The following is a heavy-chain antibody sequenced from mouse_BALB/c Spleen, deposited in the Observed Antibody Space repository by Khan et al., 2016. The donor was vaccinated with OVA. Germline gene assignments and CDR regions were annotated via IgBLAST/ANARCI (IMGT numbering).Heavy chain of an antibody. Sequence: EVQVVESGGGLVQPGRSQKLSCAASGFTFNSYGMHWVRQAPEKGLEWVAYISGDSNTIYYADTVKGRFTISRDNPKNTLFLQMTSLISEDTAMYYCATSYFSGYYFDFWGPGTTLTVS. J-gene: IGHJ2*01. CDR3: ATSYFSGYYFDF. V-gene: IGHV5-17*02. CDR1: GFTFNSYG. D-gene: IGHD1-1*01. CDR2: ISGDSNTI.